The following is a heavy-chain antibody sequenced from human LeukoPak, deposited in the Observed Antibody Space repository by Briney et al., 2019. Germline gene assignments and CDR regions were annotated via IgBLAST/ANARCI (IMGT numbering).Heavy chain of an antibody. Sequence: PGGSLRLSCAASGFTFSSYAMNWVRQSPGKGLEWVSIISGSGGSTNYADSVQGWFTISRDNSKNTLYLQMNSLTAEDTAVYYCAREWPQGTFDFWGQGTLVTVSS. D-gene: IGHD5-12*01. V-gene: IGHV3-23*01. CDR2: ISGSGGST. CDR1: GFTFSSYA. CDR3: AREWPQGTFDF. J-gene: IGHJ4*02.